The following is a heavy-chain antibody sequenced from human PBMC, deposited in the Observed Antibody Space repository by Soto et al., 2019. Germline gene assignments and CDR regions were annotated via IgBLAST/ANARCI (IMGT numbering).Heavy chain of an antibody. J-gene: IGHJ4*02. D-gene: IGHD6-25*01. Sequence: QPVGSLRLSCIASGFTFSNYAMSWVRQAPGKGLEWVSTISDNGANTFIGDSMKDHFDISRDNSKNTVFLHLSTVRAEDTAIYYCARDIGADLFDYWGQGTPVTVSS. V-gene: IGHV3-23*01. CDR2: ISDNGANT. CDR3: ARDIGADLFDY. CDR1: GFTFSNYA.